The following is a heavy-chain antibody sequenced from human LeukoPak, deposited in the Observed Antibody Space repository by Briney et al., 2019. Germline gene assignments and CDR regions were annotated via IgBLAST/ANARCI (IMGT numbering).Heavy chain of an antibody. V-gene: IGHV1-69*04. D-gene: IGHD1-1*01. CDR1: GGTFSSYA. J-gene: IGHJ4*02. Sequence: SVKVSCKASGGTFSSYAISWVRQAPGQGLEWMGRIIPILGIANYAQKFQGRVTMTRDTSISTAYMELSRLRSDDTAVYYCARGWNAGYFDYWGQGTLVTVSS. CDR3: ARGWNAGYFDY. CDR2: IIPILGIA.